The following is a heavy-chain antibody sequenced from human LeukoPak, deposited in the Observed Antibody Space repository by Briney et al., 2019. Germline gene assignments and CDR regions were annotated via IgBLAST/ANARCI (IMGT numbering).Heavy chain of an antibody. V-gene: IGHV4-59*01. D-gene: IGHD4-23*01. CDR3: AAYCGTSRCSGEGLDY. CDR1: GGSISSYY. CDR2: IYHSGSS. Sequence: SETLSLTCSVSGGSISSYYWSWIRQAPGKGLEWIGYIYHSGSSNYNPSLKSRVTMSVDTSKNQFSLKLRSATAADTAVYYCAAYCGTSRCSGEGLDYWGQGTLVTVSS. J-gene: IGHJ4*02.